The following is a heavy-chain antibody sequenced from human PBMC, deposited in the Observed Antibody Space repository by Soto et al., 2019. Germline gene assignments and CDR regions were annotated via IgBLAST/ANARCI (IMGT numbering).Heavy chain of an antibody. D-gene: IGHD1-7*01. V-gene: IGHV4-30-4*01. Sequence: PSETLSLTCTVSGGSISSGNYYWSWIRQPPGKGLEWIGFISYSGSTYYNASLKSRVTISVDTSKNQFSLNPSFVTAADTAVYYCATMGTPATGLYYFDYWGQGTLVTVSS. CDR2: ISYSGST. CDR3: ATMGTPATGLYYFDY. J-gene: IGHJ4*02. CDR1: GGSISSGNYY.